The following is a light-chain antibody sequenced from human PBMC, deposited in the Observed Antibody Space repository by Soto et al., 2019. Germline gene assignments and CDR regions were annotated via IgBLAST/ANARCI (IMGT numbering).Light chain of an antibody. J-gene: IGLJ2*01. V-gene: IGLV1-47*01. Sequence: QAVVTQPPSASGTPGQRVTISCSGTSSNIGSNYVYWYQQLPGTAPKLLIYRSNQRPSGVPDRFSGSKSGTSASLAISGIRSEDEADYYCAARDDSLSGPGFGGGTQVTVL. CDR3: AARDDSLSGPG. CDR1: SSNIGSNY. CDR2: RSN.